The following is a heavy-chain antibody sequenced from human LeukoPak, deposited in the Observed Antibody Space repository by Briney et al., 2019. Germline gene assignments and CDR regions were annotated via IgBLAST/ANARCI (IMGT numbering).Heavy chain of an antibody. J-gene: IGHJ3*02. CDR2: VYYSGGT. Sequence: SETLSLTCTVSGGSISSYYWSWIRLPPGKGLEWIGYVYYSGGTNYNPSLKSRVSMSVDTSKNQFSLKLSSVTAADTAVYYCAHIRDGYNYDAFDIWGQGTMVTVSS. CDR1: GGSISSYY. V-gene: IGHV4-59*01. D-gene: IGHD5-24*01. CDR3: AHIRDGYNYDAFDI.